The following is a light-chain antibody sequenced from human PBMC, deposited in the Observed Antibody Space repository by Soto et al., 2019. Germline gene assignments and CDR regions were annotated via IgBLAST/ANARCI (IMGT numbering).Light chain of an antibody. CDR1: IRDVGAYNL. J-gene: IGLJ2*01. Sequence: QSALTQPASVSGSPGQSITISCAGTIRDVGAYNLVSWYQQYPGRAPQLILYEVRNRPSGISFRFSGFKSGNTASLTISGLQAEDEADYYCSSFTSKSTLRFGGGTK. CDR3: SSFTSKSTLR. CDR2: EVR. V-gene: IGLV2-14*01.